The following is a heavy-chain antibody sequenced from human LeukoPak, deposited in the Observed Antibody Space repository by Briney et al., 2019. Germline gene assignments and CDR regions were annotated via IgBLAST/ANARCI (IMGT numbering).Heavy chain of an antibody. CDR1: GFTFSSYG. CDR2: IRYDGSNK. V-gene: IGHV3-30*02. J-gene: IGHJ4*02. CDR3: AKDPDPPGNYFDY. D-gene: IGHD1-14*01. Sequence: GGSLGLSCAASGFTFSSYGMHWVRQAPGKGLEWVAFIRYDGSNKYYADSVKGRFTISRDNSKNTLYLQMNSLRAEDTAVHYCAKDPDPPGNYFDYWGQGTLVTVSS.